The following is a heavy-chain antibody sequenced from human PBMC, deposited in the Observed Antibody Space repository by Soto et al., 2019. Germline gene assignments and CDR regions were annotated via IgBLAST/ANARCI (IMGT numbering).Heavy chain of an antibody. CDR3: GKLRTGYALYYFDF. J-gene: IGHJ4*02. V-gene: IGHV3-23*01. CDR1: GFTFSEYG. CDR2: ISGSGGAT. D-gene: IGHD3-9*01. Sequence: EVQLLESGGGLVQPGGSLRLSCAASGFTFSEYGMAWVRQAPGKGLEWISGISGSGGATYYADSVQGRFTISKDFSKNTLYLQMSGLRAEDTAAYYCGKLRTGYALYYFDFWGQGAVVTVSS.